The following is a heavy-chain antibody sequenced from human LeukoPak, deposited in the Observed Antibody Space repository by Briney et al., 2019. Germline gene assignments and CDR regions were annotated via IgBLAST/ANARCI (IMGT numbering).Heavy chain of an antibody. D-gene: IGHD5-18*01. Sequence: PSETLSLTCTVSGGSISSYYWSWIRQPPGKGLEWIGYIYYSGSTNYNPSLKSRVTISVDTSKNQFSLKPSSVTAADTAVYYCARDQGNRGYSYGLQEGFDYWGQGTLVTVSS. CDR3: ARDQGNRGYSYGLQEGFDY. CDR2: IYYSGST. J-gene: IGHJ4*02. CDR1: GGSISSYY. V-gene: IGHV4-59*01.